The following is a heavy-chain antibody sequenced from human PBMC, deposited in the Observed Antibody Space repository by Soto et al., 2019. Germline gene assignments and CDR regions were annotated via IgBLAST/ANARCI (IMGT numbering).Heavy chain of an antibody. CDR2: IYYSGST. D-gene: IGHD3-10*01. CDR3: ARGGAVLLWFGELLNTRTDAFDI. J-gene: IGHJ3*02. Sequence: SETLSLTCTVSGGSISSYYWSWIRQPPGKGLEWIGYIYYSGSTNYNPSLKSRVTISVDTSKNQFSLKLSSVTAADTAVYYCARGGAVLLWFGELLNTRTDAFDIWGQGTMVTVSS. V-gene: IGHV4-59*01. CDR1: GGSISSYY.